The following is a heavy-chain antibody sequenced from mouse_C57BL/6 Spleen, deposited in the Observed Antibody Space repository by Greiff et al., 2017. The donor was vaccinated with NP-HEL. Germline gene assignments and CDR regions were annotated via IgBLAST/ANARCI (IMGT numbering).Heavy chain of an antibody. J-gene: IGHJ3*01. Sequence: QVQLQQPGAELVRPGSSVKLSCKASGYTFTSYWMDWVKQRPGQGLEWIGNIYPSDSETHYNQKFKDKATLTVDKSSSTAYMQLSSLTSEDSAVYYCARSYIDGPGPFFAYWGQGTLVTVSA. V-gene: IGHV1-61*01. CDR1: GYTFTSYW. CDR3: ARSYIDGPGPFFAY. D-gene: IGHD2-3*01. CDR2: IYPSDSET.